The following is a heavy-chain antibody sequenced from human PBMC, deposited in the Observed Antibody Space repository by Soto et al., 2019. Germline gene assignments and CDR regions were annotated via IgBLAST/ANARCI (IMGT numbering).Heavy chain of an antibody. D-gene: IGHD3-16*01. CDR1: GGSISSGDYY. Sequence: SETLSLTCTVSGGSISSGDYYWNWIRQPPGKGLEWIGFIYNSGSTYYNPSLKSRVTISVDTSKNQFALKLTSVTAADTAVYYCARNDYDYVWESPGGDAFDIWGQGTLVTVS. J-gene: IGHJ3*02. CDR2: IYNSGST. CDR3: ARNDYDYVWESPGGDAFDI. V-gene: IGHV4-30-4*01.